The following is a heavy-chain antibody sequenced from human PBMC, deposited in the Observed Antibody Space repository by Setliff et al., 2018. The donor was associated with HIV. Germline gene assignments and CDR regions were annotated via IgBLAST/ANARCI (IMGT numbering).Heavy chain of an antibody. CDR2: INSDGSST. Sequence: GSLRLSCAASGFTFSSYWMHWVRQAPGKGLVWVSRINSDGSSTSYADSVKGRFTISRDNAKNTLYLKMNSLRAEDTAVYYCARTLRILYYYYMDVWGKGTTVTVSS. J-gene: IGHJ6*03. CDR1: GFTFSSYW. CDR3: ARTLRILYYYYMDV. V-gene: IGHV3-74*01. D-gene: IGHD2-15*01.